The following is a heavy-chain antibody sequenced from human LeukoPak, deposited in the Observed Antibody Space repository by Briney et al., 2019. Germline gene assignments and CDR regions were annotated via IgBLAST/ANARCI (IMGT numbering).Heavy chain of an antibody. CDR3: ARDQSVPAAAHYYYYYGMDV. CDR1: GYTFTSYG. J-gene: IGHJ6*02. D-gene: IGHD2-2*01. V-gene: IGHV1-18*01. Sequence: GASVKVSCKASGYTFTSYGISWVRQAPGQGLEWMGWISAYNGNTNYAQKLQGRVTMTTDTSTSTAYMELRSLRSDDTAVYYCARDQSVPAAAHYYYYYGMDVWGQGTTVTVSS. CDR2: ISAYNGNT.